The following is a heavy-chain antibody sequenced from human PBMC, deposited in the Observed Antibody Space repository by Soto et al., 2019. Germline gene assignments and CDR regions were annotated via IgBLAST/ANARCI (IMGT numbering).Heavy chain of an antibody. J-gene: IGHJ6*03. Sequence: ASVKVSCKASGYTFTGYYMHWVRQAPGQGLEWMGWINPNSGGTNYAQRFQGRVTMTRDTSMSTAYMELRSLRSDDTAVYYCATTLLEWVPSYMDVWGKGTTVTVSS. CDR2: INPNSGGT. CDR3: ATTLLEWVPSYMDV. V-gene: IGHV1-2*02. D-gene: IGHD3-3*01. CDR1: GYTFTGYY.